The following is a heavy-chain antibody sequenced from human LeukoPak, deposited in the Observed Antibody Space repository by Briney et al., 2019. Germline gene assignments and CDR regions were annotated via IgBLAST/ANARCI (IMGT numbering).Heavy chain of an antibody. V-gene: IGHV3-53*01. Sequence: GGSLRLSCAVSGFIVSSTYKTWVRQAPGKGLEWVSVIHNDGSTYHADSVKGRFTISRDNSKNTLYLQMNSLRVEDTAAYYCAALARDYWGQGTLVTVSS. CDR2: IHNDGST. CDR3: AALARDY. D-gene: IGHD3-3*02. J-gene: IGHJ4*02. CDR1: GFIVSSTY.